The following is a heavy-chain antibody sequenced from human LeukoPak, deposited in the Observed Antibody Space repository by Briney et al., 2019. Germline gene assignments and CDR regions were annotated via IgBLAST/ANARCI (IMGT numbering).Heavy chain of an antibody. CDR2: VIITGVST. CDR1: GSTFSNYA. V-gene: IGHV3-23*01. D-gene: IGHD4-17*01. CDR3: ARNMTSVTTGGDAFDL. Sequence: GGSLRLSCAASGSTFSNYAMSWVRQAPGRGLEWVSAVIITGVSTYYADSLKGRFTISRDNSKNTLYLQMNSLRAEDTAVYYCARNMTSVTTGGDAFDLWGQGTMVTVSS. J-gene: IGHJ3*01.